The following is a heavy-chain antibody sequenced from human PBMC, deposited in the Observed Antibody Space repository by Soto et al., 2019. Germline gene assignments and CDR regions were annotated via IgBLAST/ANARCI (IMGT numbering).Heavy chain of an antibody. D-gene: IGHD5-12*01. CDR1: GYTFTSYG. V-gene: IGHV1-18*01. CDR2: ISAYNGNT. CDR3: ARGGTGWLRLYAMHDAFDI. Sequence: ASVKVSCKASGYTFTSYGISWVRQAPGQGLEWMGWISAYNGNTNYAQKLQGRVTMTTDTSTSTAYMELRSLRSDDTAVYYCARGGTGWLRLYAMHDAFDIWGQGTMVTVSS. J-gene: IGHJ3*02.